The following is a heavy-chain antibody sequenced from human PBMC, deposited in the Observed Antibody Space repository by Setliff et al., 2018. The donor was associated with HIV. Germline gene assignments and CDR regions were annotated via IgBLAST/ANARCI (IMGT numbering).Heavy chain of an antibody. Sequence: SETLSLTCNVSGVSISSYYWSWIRQPPGKGLEYVGYIYSNGGTNYNPSLKSRVTISVDTSKNQFSLKLSSVTAADTAVYYCARESGREFGEIRGWGQGTLVTVSS. D-gene: IGHD3-10*01. J-gene: IGHJ4*02. CDR2: IYSNGGT. CDR1: GVSISSYY. CDR3: ARESGREFGEIRG. V-gene: IGHV4-59*01.